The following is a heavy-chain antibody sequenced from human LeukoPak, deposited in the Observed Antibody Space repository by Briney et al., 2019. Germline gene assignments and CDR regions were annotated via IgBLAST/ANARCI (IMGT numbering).Heavy chain of an antibody. V-gene: IGHV1-69*13. CDR2: IIPIFGTA. D-gene: IGHD3-3*01. Sequence: SVKVSCKASGGTFSSYAISWVRQAPGQGLEWMGGIIPIFGTANYAQKFQGRVTITADESTSTAYMELSSLRSEDTAVHYCATPSALRFLEWLLPDYYGMDVWGQGTTVTVSS. CDR1: GGTFSSYA. CDR3: ATPSALRFLEWLLPDYYGMDV. J-gene: IGHJ6*02.